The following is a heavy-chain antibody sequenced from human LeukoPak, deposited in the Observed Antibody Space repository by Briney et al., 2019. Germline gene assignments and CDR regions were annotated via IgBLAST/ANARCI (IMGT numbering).Heavy chain of an antibody. Sequence: GVSLRLSCAASGFTFSDYYMSWIRQAPGKGLEWVSYISSRGSTIYYGDSVKGRFTISRDNAKNSLYLQMNSLRAEDTAVYYCARGAVVVPAAIWGQGTLVTVSS. D-gene: IGHD2-2*01. CDR2: ISSRGSTI. CDR3: ARGAVVVPAAI. V-gene: IGHV3-11*01. J-gene: IGHJ4*02. CDR1: GFTFSDYY.